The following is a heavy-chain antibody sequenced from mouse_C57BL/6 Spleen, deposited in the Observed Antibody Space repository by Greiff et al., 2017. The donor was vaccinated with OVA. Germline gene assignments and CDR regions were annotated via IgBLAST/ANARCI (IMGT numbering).Heavy chain of an antibody. CDR1: GYTFTSYW. D-gene: IGHD2-13*01. J-gene: IGHJ2*01. Sequence: QVQLQQSGAELVKPGASVKLSCKASGYTFTSYWMQWVKQRPGQGLEWIGEIDPSDSYTNYNQKFKGKATLTVDTSSSTAYMQLSSLTSEDSAVYYCARWDYFYYFDYWGQGTTLTVSS. CDR2: IDPSDSYT. CDR3: ARWDYFYYFDY. V-gene: IGHV1-50*01.